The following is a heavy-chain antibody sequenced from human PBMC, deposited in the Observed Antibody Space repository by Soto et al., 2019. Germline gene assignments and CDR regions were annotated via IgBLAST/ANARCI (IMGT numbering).Heavy chain of an antibody. V-gene: IGHV3-21*01. CDR1: GFTFSSYS. CDR2: ISSSSSYI. CDR3: ARVRLGPLSGYTYYYYGMEV. Sequence: PGGSLRLSCAASGFTFSSYSMNWVRQAPGKGLEWVSSISSSSSYIYYADSVKGRFTISRDNAKNSLYLQMNSLRAEDTAVYYCARVRLGPLSGYTYYYYGMEVWGQGTTVTVSS. D-gene: IGHD3-16*01. J-gene: IGHJ6*02.